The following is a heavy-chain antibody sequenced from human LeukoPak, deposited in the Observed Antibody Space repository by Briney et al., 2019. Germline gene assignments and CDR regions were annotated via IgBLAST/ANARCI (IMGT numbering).Heavy chain of an antibody. CDR2: IHSSGTA. J-gene: IGHJ4*02. CDR1: SGSISSGGYS. CDR3: ARSSSQTFDY. Sequence: SQTLSLTCSVSSGSISSGGYSWNWIRQPPGKGLEWIGYIHSSGTAYYNPSLKSRVTISLDRSKNQFSLNLTSVTAADTAAYYCARSSSQTFDYWGQGTLVTVSS. V-gene: IGHV4-30-2*01. D-gene: IGHD6-13*01.